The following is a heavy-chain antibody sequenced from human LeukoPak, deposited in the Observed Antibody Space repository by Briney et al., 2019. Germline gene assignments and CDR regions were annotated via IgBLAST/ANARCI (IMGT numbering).Heavy chain of an antibody. CDR2: IKSKADGGTT. J-gene: IGHJ4*02. CDR1: GITFSYAW. D-gene: IGHD2-8*02. CDR3: AALGTGFFNY. Sequence: GGSLSLSCAASGITFSYAWMTWVRQAPGKGLEWLARIKSKADGGTTEYVAPVKGRFTISRDDSQNMLYLQMNSLNTEDSAVYYCAALGTGFFNYWGQGTLVTVSS. V-gene: IGHV3-15*01.